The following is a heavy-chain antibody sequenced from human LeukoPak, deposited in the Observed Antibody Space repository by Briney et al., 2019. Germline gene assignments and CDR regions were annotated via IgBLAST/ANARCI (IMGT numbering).Heavy chain of an antibody. CDR1: GFTFSSYA. J-gene: IGHJ3*02. CDR3: AKESRSRYYNSSGSSAFDI. V-gene: IGHV3-23*01. CDR2: ISGSGGST. Sequence: GGSLRLSCAASGFTFSSYAMSWVRQAPGKGLEWVSAISGSGGSTYYADSVKGRFTISRDNSKNTLYLQMNSLRAEDTAVYYCAKESRSRYYNSSGSSAFDIWGQGTMVTVSS. D-gene: IGHD3-22*01.